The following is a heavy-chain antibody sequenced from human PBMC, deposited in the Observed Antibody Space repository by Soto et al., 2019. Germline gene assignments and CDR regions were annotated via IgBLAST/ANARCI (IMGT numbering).Heavy chain of an antibody. D-gene: IGHD5-18*01. CDR3: ARHYGYRGPIDY. J-gene: IGHJ4*02. CDR1: GGSISSSSYY. Sequence: SETLSLTCTVSGGSISSSSYYWGWIRQPPGKGLEWIGSIYYSGSTYYNPSLKSRVTISVDTSKNQFSLKLSSVTAADTAVYYCARHYGYRGPIDYWGQGTLVTVSS. V-gene: IGHV4-39*01. CDR2: IYYSGST.